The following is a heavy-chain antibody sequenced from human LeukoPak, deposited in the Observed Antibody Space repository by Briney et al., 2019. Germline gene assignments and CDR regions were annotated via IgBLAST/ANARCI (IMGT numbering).Heavy chain of an antibody. CDR3: TRHSGTYNWLDP. D-gene: IGHD1-26*01. CDR1: GFTFSDCA. V-gene: IGHV3-73*01. J-gene: IGHJ5*02. Sequence: GGSLTLSCAASGFTFSDCAIHWVRQTPGKGLEWLGRIDSKTNIHAAAYAASVKGRFTISRTDSENTAYLQMSSLRTEDTAVYHCTRHSGTYNWLDPWGQGTLVTVSS. CDR2: IDSKTNIHAA.